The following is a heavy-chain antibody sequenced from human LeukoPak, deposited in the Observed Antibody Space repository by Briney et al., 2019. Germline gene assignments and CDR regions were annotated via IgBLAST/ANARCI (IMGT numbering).Heavy chain of an antibody. CDR1: GFTFSDAW. D-gene: IGHD1-26*01. CDR3: TTDSGPPSGYFDY. V-gene: IGHV3-15*01. J-gene: IGHJ4*02. Sequence: GGSLRLACAASGFTFSDAWMSWARQAPGKGLEWVGHIKSKADGGTTDYARPVKGRFTISRHDSKATLYLQMNSLKTEDTAVYYCTTDSGPPSGYFDYWGQGTLVTVSS. CDR2: IKSKADGGTT.